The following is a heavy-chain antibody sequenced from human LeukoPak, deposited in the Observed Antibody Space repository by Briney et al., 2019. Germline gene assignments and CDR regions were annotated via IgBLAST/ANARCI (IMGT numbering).Heavy chain of an antibody. V-gene: IGHV4-30-2*06. CDR3: ARVGVTAAAYPDAFDI. Sequence: PSQTLSLTCTVSGGSISSGGYYWSWIRQSPGKGLEWIGYIYHSGSTYYNPSLKSRVTISVDRSKNQFSLKLSSVTAADTAVYYCARVGVTAAAYPDAFDIWGQGTMVTVSS. CDR2: IYHSGST. D-gene: IGHD6-13*01. CDR1: GGSISSGGYY. J-gene: IGHJ3*02.